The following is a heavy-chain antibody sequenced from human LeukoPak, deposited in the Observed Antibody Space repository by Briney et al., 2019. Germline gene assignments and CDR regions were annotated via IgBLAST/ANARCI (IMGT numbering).Heavy chain of an antibody. Sequence: GGSLRLSCAASGFTFSSYAMHWVRQAPGKGLEWVAVISYDGSNKYYADSVKGRFTISRDNSKNTLYLQMNSLRAEDTAVYYCAKGPLDFWSGYHPGYYYMDVWGKGTTVTVSS. D-gene: IGHD3-3*01. CDR2: ISYDGSNK. J-gene: IGHJ6*03. CDR3: AKGPLDFWSGYHPGYYYMDV. V-gene: IGHV3-30-3*01. CDR1: GFTFSSYA.